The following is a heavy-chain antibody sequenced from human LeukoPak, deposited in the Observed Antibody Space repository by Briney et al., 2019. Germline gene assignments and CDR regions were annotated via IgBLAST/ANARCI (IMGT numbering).Heavy chain of an antibody. CDR2: INHSGST. J-gene: IGHJ4*02. CDR3: ARAAYCTNGVCYKGGIDY. CDR1: GGSFSGYY. D-gene: IGHD2-8*01. Sequence: PSETLSLTCAVYGGSFSGYYWSWIRQPPGKGLEWIGEINHSGSTNYNPSLKSRVTISVDTSKNQFSLKLSSVTAADTAVYYCARAAYCTNGVCYKGGIDYWGQGTLVTVSS. V-gene: IGHV4-34*01.